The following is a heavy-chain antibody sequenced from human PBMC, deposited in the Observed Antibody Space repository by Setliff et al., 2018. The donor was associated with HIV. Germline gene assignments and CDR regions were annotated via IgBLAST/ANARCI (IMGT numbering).Heavy chain of an antibody. V-gene: IGHV3-74*01. J-gene: IGHJ6*03. CDR3: AKDWGSRLSYSFYYIDV. CDR1: GFTFRNYW. Sequence: PGGSLRLSCAASGFTFRNYWMHWVRQAPGKGLVWVSRIDGDGSGTSYADSVQGRFTISRDNAKNTLYLQMNSLRTEDTAVYYCAKDWGSRLSYSFYYIDVWGKGTTVTVSS. D-gene: IGHD3-16*01. CDR2: IDGDGSGT.